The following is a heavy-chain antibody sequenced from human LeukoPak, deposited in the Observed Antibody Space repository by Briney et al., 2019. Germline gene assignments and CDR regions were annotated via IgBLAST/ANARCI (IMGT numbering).Heavy chain of an antibody. CDR2: MNPNSGNT. CDR3: AKDRYCSGGSCYSEYFQH. Sequence: GASVKVSCKASGYTFTSYDINWVRQATGQGLEWTGWMNPNSGNTGYAQKFQGRVTMTRNTSISTAYMELSSLRSEDTAVYYCAKDRYCSGGSCYSEYFQHWGQGTLVTVS. V-gene: IGHV1-8*01. CDR1: GYTFTSYD. J-gene: IGHJ1*01. D-gene: IGHD2-15*01.